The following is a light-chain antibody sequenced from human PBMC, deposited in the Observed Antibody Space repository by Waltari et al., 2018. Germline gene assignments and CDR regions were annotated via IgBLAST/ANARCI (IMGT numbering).Light chain of an antibody. V-gene: IGLV2-14*03. Sequence: QSALTHPTSVSGSPGKSITISCTGTSSDVGFYNYVSWYQHHPGNAPQLLIFDVNKRPSGVSSRFSGSKSGNTASLTISGLQAEDEADYYCNSYTSTSSWVFGGGTKLTVL. CDR2: DVN. J-gene: IGLJ3*02. CDR3: NSYTSTSSWV. CDR1: SSDVGFYNY.